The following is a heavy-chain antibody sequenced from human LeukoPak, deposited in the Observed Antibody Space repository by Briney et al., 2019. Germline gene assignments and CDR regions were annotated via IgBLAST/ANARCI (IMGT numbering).Heavy chain of an antibody. J-gene: IGHJ2*01. V-gene: IGHV3-64*02. Sequence: PGGSLRLSSAASGFTFSSYSMHWVRQAPGKGPEFVSVIGGGGVTTFYADSVKDRFTISRDNSKNTLYLEMGSLRAEDMAVYYCAREGGGSGLWYYDLWGRGTLVTVSS. CDR2: IGGGGVTT. CDR1: GFTFSSYS. CDR3: AREGGGSGLWYYDL. D-gene: IGHD1-26*01.